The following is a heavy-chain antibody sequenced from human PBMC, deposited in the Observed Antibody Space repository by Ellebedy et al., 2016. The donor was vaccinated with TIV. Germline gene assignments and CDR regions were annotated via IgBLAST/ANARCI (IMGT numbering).Heavy chain of an antibody. J-gene: IGHJ4*02. Sequence: MPSETLSLTCTVSGDSISGYYWSWIRQPPGKGLEWIGYIYSSGSGEYNPSLKSRVTMSVDTSRGQFSLRLNSVTAAETAVYYCARSGGWYTPYDYWGQGTLVTVSS. CDR2: IYSSGSG. CDR3: ARSGGWYTPYDY. D-gene: IGHD6-19*01. V-gene: IGHV4-59*01. CDR1: GDSISGYY.